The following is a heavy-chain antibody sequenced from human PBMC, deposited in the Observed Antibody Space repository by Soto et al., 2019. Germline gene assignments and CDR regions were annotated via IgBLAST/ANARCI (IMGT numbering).Heavy chain of an antibody. CDR1: GESVTNYF. CDR2: MYPGGRT. D-gene: IGHD2-8*01. Sequence: SQTLCLPCTVSGESVTNYFWSWMRQPPGKGLEWIGHMYPGGRTNYSPSLKSRVTMWLDSSKNQFSLNLSSVPAADTAVYFCPRHPGYCTNGVCPIFDFWGQGVLVTVCS. J-gene: IGHJ4*02. CDR3: PRHPGYCTNGVCPIFDF. V-gene: IGHV4-59*02.